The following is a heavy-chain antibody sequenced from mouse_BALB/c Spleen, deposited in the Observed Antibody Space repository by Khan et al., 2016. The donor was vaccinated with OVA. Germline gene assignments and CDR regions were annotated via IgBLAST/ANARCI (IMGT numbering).Heavy chain of an antibody. CDR1: GFSLTNYG. V-gene: IGHV2-6-1*01. J-gene: IGHJ4*01. CDR3: ARQPYYHYNIMDY. D-gene: IGHD2-10*01. CDR2: IWSDGST. Sequence: QVQLKQSGPGLVAPSQSLSITCTISGFSLTNYGVHWVRQPPGKGLEWLVVIWSDGSTTYYSALKSRLTISKDNSKSQVFLKMNSLQTDDTAMCFCARQPYYHYNIMDYWGQGTSVTVSS.